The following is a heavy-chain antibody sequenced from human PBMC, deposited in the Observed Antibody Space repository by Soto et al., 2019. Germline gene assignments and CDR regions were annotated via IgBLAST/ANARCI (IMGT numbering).Heavy chain of an antibody. J-gene: IGHJ6*02. Sequence: GGSLRLSCAASGFTVSSNYMSWVRQAPGKGLERVSVIYSGGSTYHADSVRGRFTISRDNSKNTLYLQMKSLRAEYTAVYYCAREPPATRHGMDVWSQGTTVTVSS. CDR1: GFTVSSNY. CDR3: AREPPATRHGMDV. CDR2: IYSGGST. V-gene: IGHV3-53*01.